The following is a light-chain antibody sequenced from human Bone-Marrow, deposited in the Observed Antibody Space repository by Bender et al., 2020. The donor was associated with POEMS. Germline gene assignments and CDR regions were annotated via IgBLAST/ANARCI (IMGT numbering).Light chain of an antibody. CDR3: QVWDKSSDNGV. Sequence: YELTQSPSVSVSPGQTARITCSADVLPKQYAYWYRQKPGQAPVLLIFKDRERPSGIPERFSGSNSGNTATLTISRVVVGDEADYYCQVWDKSSDNGVFGGGTKLTVL. J-gene: IGLJ3*02. V-gene: IGLV3-25*02. CDR2: KDR. CDR1: VLPKQY.